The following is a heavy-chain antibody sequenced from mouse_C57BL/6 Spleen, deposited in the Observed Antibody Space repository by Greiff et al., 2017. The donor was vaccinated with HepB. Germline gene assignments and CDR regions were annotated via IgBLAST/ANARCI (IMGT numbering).Heavy chain of an antibody. D-gene: IGHD2-3*01. V-gene: IGHV1-15*01. CDR3: TRSVDGYYGEDY. J-gene: IGHJ2*01. CDR1: GYTFTDYE. CDR2: IDPETGGT. Sequence: QVQLQQSGAELVRPGASVTLSCKASGYTFTDYEMHWVKQTPVHGLEWIGAIDPETGGTAYNQKFKGKAILTADKSSSTAYMELLSLTSEDSAVYYCTRSVDGYYGEDYWGQGTTLTVSS.